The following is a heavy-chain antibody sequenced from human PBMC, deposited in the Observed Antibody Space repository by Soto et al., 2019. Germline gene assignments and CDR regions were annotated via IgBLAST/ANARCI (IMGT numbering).Heavy chain of an antibody. CDR2: ISGTTGST. J-gene: IGHJ6*02. Sequence: EVQLLESRGGSVQPGGSLRLSCAASGFTFYTYAMSWVRQAPGKGLEWVSAISGTTGSTYYADSVQGRFSISRDNSNNMVYLHMSSLRVEDTAIFYCARGHYSMDVWGQGTTVTVSS. CDR3: ARGHYSMDV. CDR1: GFTFYTYA. V-gene: IGHV3-23*01.